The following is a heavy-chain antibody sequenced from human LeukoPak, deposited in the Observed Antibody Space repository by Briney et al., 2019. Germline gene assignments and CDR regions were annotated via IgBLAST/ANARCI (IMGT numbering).Heavy chain of an antibody. D-gene: IGHD3-9*01. CDR1: GVSVSSGGYY. J-gene: IGHJ4*02. Sequence: SETLSLTCTVSGVSVSSGGYYWRWIRQHPEKGLESIGHVYYSGSTFYNPSLKSRITILKDASKNQFTLKLNSVTPTDTAVYFCAGGKYDILTGYFRFDHWGQGTLVTVSS. CDR3: AGGKYDILTGYFRFDH. CDR2: VYYSGST. V-gene: IGHV4-31*03.